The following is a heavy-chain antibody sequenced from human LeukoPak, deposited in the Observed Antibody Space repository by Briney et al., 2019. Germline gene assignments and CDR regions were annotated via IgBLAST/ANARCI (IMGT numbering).Heavy chain of an antibody. CDR1: GFTFDNYA. J-gene: IGHJ4*02. Sequence: GGSLRLSCAASGFTFDNYAMHWVRQAPGKGLEWVSLISWDGGYTYYADSVKGRFTISRDNSKNSLYLQMNSLRPEDTALYYCAKDPGAYGDSIGYWGQGTLVTVSS. D-gene: IGHD4-17*01. CDR3: AKDPGAYGDSIGY. V-gene: IGHV3-43D*03. CDR2: ISWDGGYT.